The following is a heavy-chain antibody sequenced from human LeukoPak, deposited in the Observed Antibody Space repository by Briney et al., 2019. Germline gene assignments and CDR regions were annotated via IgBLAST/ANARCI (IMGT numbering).Heavy chain of an antibody. J-gene: IGHJ6*02. D-gene: IGHD3-22*01. CDR1: GFTFSTYA. V-gene: IGHV3-30-3*01. CDR3: ARPNYYDGSAFYYYFYGMDV. Sequence: PGGSLRLSCAASGFTFSTYAMHWVRQAPGKGLEWVAVISYDGSNKYYADSVKGRFTISRDNSKNTLYLEMNSLGADDTAVYYCARPNYYDGSAFYYYFYGMDVWGPGTTVTVSS. CDR2: ISYDGSNK.